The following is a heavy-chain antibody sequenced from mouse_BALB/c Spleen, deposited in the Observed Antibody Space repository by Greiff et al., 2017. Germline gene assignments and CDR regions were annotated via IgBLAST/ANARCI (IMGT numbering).Heavy chain of an antibody. Sequence: VKVVESGPGLVAPSQSLSITCTVSGFSLTSYGVHWVRQPPGKGLEWLGVIWAGGSTNYNSALMSRLSISKDNSKSQVFLKMNSLQTDDTAMYYCAREGSYDAMDYWGQGTSVTVSS. D-gene: IGHD1-1*02. V-gene: IGHV2-9*02. CDR1: GFSLTSYG. CDR3: AREGSYDAMDY. CDR2: IWAGGST. J-gene: IGHJ4*01.